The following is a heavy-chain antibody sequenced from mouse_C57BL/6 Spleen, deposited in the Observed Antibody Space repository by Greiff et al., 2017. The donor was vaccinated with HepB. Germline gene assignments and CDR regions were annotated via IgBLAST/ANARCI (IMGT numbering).Heavy chain of an antibody. CDR2: IHPNSGST. V-gene: IGHV1-64*01. J-gene: IGHJ2*01. Sequence: QVQLQQSGAELVKPGASVKLSCKASGYTFTSYWMHWVKQRPGQGLEWIGMIHPNSGSTNYNEKFKSKATLTVDKSSSTAYMQLSSLTSEDSAVYYCARDYYGVLDYWGQGTTLTVSS. D-gene: IGHD1-1*01. CDR1: GYTFTSYW. CDR3: ARDYYGVLDY.